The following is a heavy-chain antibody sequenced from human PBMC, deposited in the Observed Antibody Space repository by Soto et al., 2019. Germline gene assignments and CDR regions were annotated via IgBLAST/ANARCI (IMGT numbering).Heavy chain of an antibody. CDR1: GFTFSGYW. CDR3: ARDGYHYVMDL. V-gene: IGHV3-7*04. CDR2: INQDGSGK. J-gene: IGHJ6*02. Sequence: EAQLVESGGGLVQSGGSLRLSCAASGFTFSGYWMSWVRQAPGKGLEWVANINQDGSGKYYMDSVKGRFTISRDNTKNSLYLQMNSLGDDDTAVYYCARDGYHYVMDLWGQGTTVTVSS.